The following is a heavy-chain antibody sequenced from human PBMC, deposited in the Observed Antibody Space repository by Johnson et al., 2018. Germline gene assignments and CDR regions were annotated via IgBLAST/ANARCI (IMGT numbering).Heavy chain of an antibody. CDR1: GFTFSSYS. V-gene: IGHV3-48*01. D-gene: IGHD3-16*01. CDR3: ARDLGGSYVFVI. Sequence: EVQLVESGGGLVQPGGSLRLSCAASGFTFSSYSMNWVRQAPGKGLEWVSYISISSSTIYYADSVKGRFTISRDNAKNSLYLQMNSLRAEDTAVYYCARDLGGSYVFVIWGQGTMVTVSS. CDR2: ISISSSTI. J-gene: IGHJ3*02.